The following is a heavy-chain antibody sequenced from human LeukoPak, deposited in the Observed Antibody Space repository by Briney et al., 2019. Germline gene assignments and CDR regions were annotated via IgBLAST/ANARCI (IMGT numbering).Heavy chain of an antibody. J-gene: IGHJ4*02. CDR2: ISGSGGST. CDR1: GFTFSSYA. D-gene: IGHD2-15*01. Sequence: GGSLRLSCAASGFTFSSYAMSWVRQAPGKGLEWVSAISGSGGSTYYADSVKGRFTISRDNSKNTLYLQMNSLRAEDTAVYYCASDIVVVVAATGVFDYWGQGTLVTVSS. CDR3: ASDIVVVVAATGVFDY. V-gene: IGHV3-23*01.